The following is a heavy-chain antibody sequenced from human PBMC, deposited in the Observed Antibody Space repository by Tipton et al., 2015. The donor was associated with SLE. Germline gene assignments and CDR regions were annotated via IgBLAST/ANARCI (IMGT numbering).Heavy chain of an antibody. V-gene: IGHV4-38-2*01. CDR3: ARTTMITVVGGRFDP. CDR1: GYSISSGYY. D-gene: IGHD4-23*01. CDR2: IYHSGST. J-gene: IGHJ5*02. Sequence: GLVKPSETLSLTCAVSGYSISSGYYWGWIRQPPGKGLEWIGSIYHSGSTYYNPSLKSRVTISVDTSKNQFSLKLSSVTAADTAVYYCARTTMITVVGGRFDPWGQGTLVTVSS.